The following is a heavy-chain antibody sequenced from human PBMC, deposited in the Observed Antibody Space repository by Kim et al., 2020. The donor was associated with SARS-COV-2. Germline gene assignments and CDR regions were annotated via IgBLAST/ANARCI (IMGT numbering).Heavy chain of an antibody. CDR1: GGSFSGYY. J-gene: IGHJ5*02. D-gene: IGHD3-10*01. CDR2: INHSGST. V-gene: IGHV4-34*01. Sequence: SETLSLTCAVYGGSFSGYYWSWIRQPPGKGLEWIGEINHSGSTNYNPSLKSRVTISVDTSKNQFSLKLSSVTAADTAVYYCARERLVRGVIRNWFDPWGQGTLVTVSS. CDR3: ARERLVRGVIRNWFDP.